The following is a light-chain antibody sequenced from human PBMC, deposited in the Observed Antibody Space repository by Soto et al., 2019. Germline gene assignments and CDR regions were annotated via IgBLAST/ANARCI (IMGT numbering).Light chain of an antibody. V-gene: IGKV3-20*01. Sequence: ELVLTQSPGTLSLSPGERVTLSCRASQSVSSGFLAWYQQKPGQAPRLLIYGASNRATGIPDRFSGSGSGTDFTLTINRLEPEDFAMYYCQQYGGSPPCPFAQGTKVEIK. CDR3: QQYGGSPPCP. J-gene: IGKJ2*02. CDR2: GAS. CDR1: QSVSSGF.